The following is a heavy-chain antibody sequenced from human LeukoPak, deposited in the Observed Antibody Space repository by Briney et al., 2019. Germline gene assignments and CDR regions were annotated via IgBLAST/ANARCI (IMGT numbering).Heavy chain of an antibody. Sequence: ASVKVSCKASGFTFTDYYLHWVRQAPGKGLEWMGRIILNNGATNYAQKFQGRVTLTRDTSVSTAYMELSRQTSDDTAVYYCATYGGNHNFDYWGQGTLVTVSS. V-gene: IGHV1-2*06. CDR3: ATYGGNHNFDY. D-gene: IGHD1-14*01. CDR2: IILNNGAT. CDR1: GFTFTDYY. J-gene: IGHJ4*02.